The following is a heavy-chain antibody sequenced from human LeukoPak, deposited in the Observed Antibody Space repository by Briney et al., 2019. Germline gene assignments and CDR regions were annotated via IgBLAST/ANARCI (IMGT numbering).Heavy chain of an antibody. CDR1: GFTLSRYV. Sequence: GWSLRLSRAASGFTLSRYVMSWVRQAPGKGLEWVSAISGSGGSTYYADSVKGRFTISRDNSKNTLYLQMNSLRAEDTAVYYCAKGQLELRPFDYWGQGTLVTVSS. D-gene: IGHD1-7*01. V-gene: IGHV3-23*01. CDR2: ISGSGGST. J-gene: IGHJ4*02. CDR3: AKGQLELRPFDY.